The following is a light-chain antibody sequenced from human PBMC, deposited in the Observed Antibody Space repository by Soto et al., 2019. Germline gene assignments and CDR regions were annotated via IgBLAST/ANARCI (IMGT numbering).Light chain of an antibody. Sequence: EIALTQSPATLSLPPGEGATLSCRASQSVSSYLAWYQQKPGQAPRLLIFDASNRATGIPARFSGSGSGTDFTLTISSLEPEDFAVYYCQQCSSCPPVFGGGTKVEI. CDR2: DAS. J-gene: IGKJ4*01. V-gene: IGKV3-11*01. CDR1: QSVSSY. CDR3: QQCSSCPPV.